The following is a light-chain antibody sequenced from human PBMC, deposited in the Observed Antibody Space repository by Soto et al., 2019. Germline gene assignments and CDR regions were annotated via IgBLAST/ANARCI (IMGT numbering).Light chain of an antibody. CDR1: QSVGSY. J-gene: IGKJ3*01. V-gene: IGKV3-11*01. Sequence: EIVLTQSPATLSLSPGERATLSCRASQSVGSYLAWYQQKPGQAPRLLIYDASNRATGIPARFSGSGSGTDFTLTISSLEAEDFAVYYCQQRSNWPTSFTFGPGTKVDIK. CDR3: QQRSNWPTSFT. CDR2: DAS.